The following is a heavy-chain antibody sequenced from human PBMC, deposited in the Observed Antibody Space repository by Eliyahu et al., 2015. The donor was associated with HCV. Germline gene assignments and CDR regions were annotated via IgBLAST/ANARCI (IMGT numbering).Heavy chain of an antibody. J-gene: IGHJ4*02. CDR1: GXSVRXSXXX. V-gene: IGHV4-39*01. D-gene: IGHD2-21*01. Sequence: QLQLQASGPGLVQPSETLSLICPVXGXSVRXSXXXWGWIRQPPGKGLEWIGNLFYTGSSFYNPSLGSRATISVDTSKNQVSLNLKSVTAADTAIYYCARRIFPSKGYAYWGQGIPVTVSS. CDR2: LFYTGSS. CDR3: ARRIFPSKGYAY.